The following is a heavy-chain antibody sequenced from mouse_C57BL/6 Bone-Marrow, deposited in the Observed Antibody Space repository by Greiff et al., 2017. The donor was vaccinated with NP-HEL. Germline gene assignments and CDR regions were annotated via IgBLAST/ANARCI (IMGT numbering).Heavy chain of an antibody. V-gene: IGHV5-12*01. CDR2: ISNGGGST. D-gene: IGHD2-10*02. CDR3: ARQGVWSYFDY. J-gene: IGHJ2*01. CDR1: GFTFSDYY. Sequence: EVKVEESGGGLVQPGGSLKLSCAASGFTFSDYYMYWVRQTPEKRLEWVAYISNGGGSTYYPDTVKGRFTISRDNAKNTLYLQMSRLKSEDTAMYYCARQGVWSYFDYWGQGTTLTVSS.